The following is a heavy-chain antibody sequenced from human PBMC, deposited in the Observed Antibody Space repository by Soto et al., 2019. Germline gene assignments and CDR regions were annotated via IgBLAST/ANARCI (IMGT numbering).Heavy chain of an antibody. CDR1: GYTFTSYA. CDR3: ARDLGGWPDY. J-gene: IGHJ4*02. Sequence: ASVKVSCKASGYTFTSYAMHWVRQAPGQRLEWKGWINAGNGNTKYSQKFQGKVNITRDTSASTAYMELSSLRSEDTAVYYCARDLGGWPDYWGQGTLVTVSS. D-gene: IGHD2-15*01. CDR2: INAGNGNT. V-gene: IGHV1-3*01.